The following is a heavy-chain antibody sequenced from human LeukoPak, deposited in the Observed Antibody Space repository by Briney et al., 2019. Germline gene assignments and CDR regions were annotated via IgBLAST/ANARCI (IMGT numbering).Heavy chain of an antibody. V-gene: IGHV3-43*01. Sequence: GGSLRLSCATSGFTFDRYTIHWVRQAPGKGLEWVSLAGWAGGTTFYSDSVRGRFTISRDSGRKSVYLQMNSLTTDDTAFYFCAKELDTMFFDYWGQGALVTVSS. CDR1: GFTFDRYT. D-gene: IGHD3-10*02. J-gene: IGHJ4*02. CDR2: AGWAGGTT. CDR3: AKELDTMFFDY.